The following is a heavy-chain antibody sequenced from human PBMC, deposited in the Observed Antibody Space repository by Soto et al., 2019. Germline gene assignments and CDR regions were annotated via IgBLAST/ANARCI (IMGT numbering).Heavy chain of an antibody. CDR1: GGTFSPYT. CDR2: IIPFHGVT. D-gene: IGHD3-10*01. V-gene: IGHV1-69*08. Sequence: QVQLVQSEAEVKKPGSSVKVSCKASGGTFSPYTINWVRQAPGQGLEWMGRIIPFHGVTNYAQKFQARVTITADKSTSTAYMGLSGLRFEDTAMYYCTRDWEITVSTWSFGGFWGRGTLVTVSS. J-gene: IGHJ4*02. CDR3: TRDWEITVSTWSFGGF.